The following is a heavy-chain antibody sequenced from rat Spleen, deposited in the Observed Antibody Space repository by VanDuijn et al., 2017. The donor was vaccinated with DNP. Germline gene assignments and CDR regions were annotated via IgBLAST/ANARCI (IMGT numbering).Heavy chain of an antibody. CDR2: ISSEGSTT. V-gene: IGHV5-22*01. CDR3: ARPVY. J-gene: IGHJ3*01. CDR1: GFTFSDDY. Sequence: EVQLVESGGGLVQPGRSLKLSCAASGFTFSDDYMAWVRQTPKKGLEWVAAISSEGSTTYYGDSVKGRFAISRDNAKSTLYLQMNSLRSEDTATYYCARPVYWGQGTLVTVSS.